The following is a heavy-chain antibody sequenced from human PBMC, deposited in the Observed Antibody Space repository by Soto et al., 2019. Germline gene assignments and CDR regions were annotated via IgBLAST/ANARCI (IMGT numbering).Heavy chain of an antibody. D-gene: IGHD2-15*01. J-gene: IGHJ4*02. CDR2: ISWNSDRI. Sequence: GGSLRLSCAASGFTLDDYAMHWVRQAPGKGLEWVSGISWNSDRIGYAESVRGRFTITRGNAKNSLYLQMNSLRPEDTALYYCAKGVVVAAEMDNWGQGTLVTVSS. CDR3: AKGVVVAAEMDN. V-gene: IGHV3-9*01. CDR1: GFTLDDYA.